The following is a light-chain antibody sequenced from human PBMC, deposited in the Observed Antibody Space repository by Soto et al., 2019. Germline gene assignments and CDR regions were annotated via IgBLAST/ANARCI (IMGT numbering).Light chain of an antibody. J-gene: IGKJ3*01. CDR2: DAS. CDR3: QQYGS. Sequence: DIQMTQSPSSLSASVGDRVTITCQASQDISNYLNWYQQKPGKAPKLLIYDASNLETGVPSRFSGSGSGTDFTFTISSLQPEDLATYCCQQYGSFGPGTKVDIK. V-gene: IGKV1-33*01. CDR1: QDISNY.